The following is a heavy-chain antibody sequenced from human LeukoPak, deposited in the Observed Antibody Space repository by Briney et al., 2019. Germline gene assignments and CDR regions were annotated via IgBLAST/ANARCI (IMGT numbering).Heavy chain of an antibody. D-gene: IGHD6-13*01. V-gene: IGHV3-7*01. CDR1: GFTFSSYW. CDR3: AIIPRAAAGPSARSPFHY. J-gene: IGHJ4*02. CDR2: IKQDGSDK. Sequence: GGSLRLSCEVSGFTFSSYWMNWVRQAPGKGLEWVANIKQDGSDKYYVDSVKGRFTISRDNAKNSLYLQMNSLRAEDAAVYYCAIIPRAAAGPSARSPFHYWGQGTLVTVSS.